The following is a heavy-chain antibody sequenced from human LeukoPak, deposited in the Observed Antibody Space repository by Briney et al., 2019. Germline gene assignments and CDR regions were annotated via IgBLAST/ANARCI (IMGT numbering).Heavy chain of an antibody. V-gene: IGHV3-30*18. D-gene: IGHD3-22*01. CDR2: ISYDGSNK. Sequence: GGSLRLSCAASGFTFSSYGMPWVRQAPGKGLEWVAVISYDGSNKYYADSVKGRFTISRDNSKNTLYLQMNSLRAEDTAVYYCAKEYASSGYYYYFDYWGQGTLVTVSS. J-gene: IGHJ4*02. CDR1: GFTFSSYG. CDR3: AKEYASSGYYYYFDY.